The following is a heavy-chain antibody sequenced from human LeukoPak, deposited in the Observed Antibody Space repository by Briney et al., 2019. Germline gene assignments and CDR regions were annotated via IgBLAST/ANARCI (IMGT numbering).Heavy chain of an antibody. CDR2: IYYSGST. D-gene: IGHD1-26*01. J-gene: IGHJ4*02. CDR3: AREVGATRFYYFDY. V-gene: IGHV4-31*03. Sequence: SETLSLTCSVSGGSISNSNYYWSWIRQHPGKGLEWIGYIYYSGSTYYNPSLKSRVTISVDTSKNQFSLKLSSVTAADTAVYYCAREVGATRFYYFDYWGQGTLVTVSS. CDR1: GGSISNSNYY.